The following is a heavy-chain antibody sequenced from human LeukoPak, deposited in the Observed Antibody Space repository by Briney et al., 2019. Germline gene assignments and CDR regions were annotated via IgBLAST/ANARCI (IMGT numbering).Heavy chain of an antibody. Sequence: SETLSLTCTVSGGSISSYYWSWIRQPPGKGLEWIGYIYYSGSTNYNPSLKSRVTISVDTSKNQFSLKLSSVTAADTAVYFCARDLHYDSSGHDAFDIWGQGTMVTVSS. CDR3: ARDLHYDSSGHDAFDI. J-gene: IGHJ3*02. V-gene: IGHV4-59*01. D-gene: IGHD3-22*01. CDR1: GGSISSYY. CDR2: IYYSGST.